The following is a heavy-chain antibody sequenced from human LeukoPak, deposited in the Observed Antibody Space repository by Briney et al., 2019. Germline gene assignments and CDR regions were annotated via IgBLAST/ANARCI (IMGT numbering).Heavy chain of an antibody. CDR1: GFTFSSYA. D-gene: IGHD4-23*01. CDR3: ARDGDTVLTRGYYYYMDV. J-gene: IGHJ6*03. Sequence: GGSLRLSCAASGFTFSSYAMSWVRQAPGKGPEWVSSITSSSSYIYYADSVKGRFTISRDNARNSLYLQMNSLRAEDTALYYCARDGDTVLTRGYYYYMDVWGKGTTVTVSS. CDR2: ITSSSSYI. V-gene: IGHV3-21*01.